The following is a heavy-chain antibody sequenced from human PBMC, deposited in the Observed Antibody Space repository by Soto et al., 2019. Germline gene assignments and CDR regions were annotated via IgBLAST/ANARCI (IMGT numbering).Heavy chain of an antibody. V-gene: IGHV1-24*01. D-gene: IGHD3-9*01. CDR1: GYTLTELS. CDR2: FDPEDGET. CDR3: ATYHDILTGYPYYFDY. J-gene: IGHJ4*02. Sequence: ASVKVSCKVSGYTLTELSMHWVRQAPGKGLEWMGGFDPEDGETIYAQKFQGRVTMTEDTSTDTAYMELSSLRSEDTAVYYCATYHDILTGYPYYFDYWGQGTLVTVSS.